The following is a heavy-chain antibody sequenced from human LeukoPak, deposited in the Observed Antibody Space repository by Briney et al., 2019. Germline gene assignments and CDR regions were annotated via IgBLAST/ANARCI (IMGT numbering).Heavy chain of an antibody. Sequence: PSETLSLTCTVSGGSISSYYWSWIRQPPGKGLEWIGYINYSGSTNYNPSLKSRVTISVDTSKNQFSLKLSSVTAADTAVYYCARGRGEWELYWFGPWGQGTLVTVSS. CDR1: GGSISSYY. J-gene: IGHJ5*02. V-gene: IGHV4-59*01. CDR3: ARGRGEWELYWFGP. D-gene: IGHD1-26*01. CDR2: INYSGST.